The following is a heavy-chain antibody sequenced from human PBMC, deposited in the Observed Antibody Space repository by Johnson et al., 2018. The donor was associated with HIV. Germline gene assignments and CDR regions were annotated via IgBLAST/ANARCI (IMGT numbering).Heavy chain of an antibody. Sequence: QVQLVESGGGVVQPGRSLRLSCAASGFTLSSYTIHWVRQAPGKGLEWVAVISSDGSTEHYADSVKGRFILSRDNARYSLYLQMNSLRAEDTALYYCAKDREMATITFVEVAFDIWGQGTMVTVSS. V-gene: IGHV3-30-3*01. CDR1: GFTLSSYT. CDR3: AKDREMATITFVEVAFDI. CDR2: ISSDGSTE. D-gene: IGHD5-24*01. J-gene: IGHJ3*02.